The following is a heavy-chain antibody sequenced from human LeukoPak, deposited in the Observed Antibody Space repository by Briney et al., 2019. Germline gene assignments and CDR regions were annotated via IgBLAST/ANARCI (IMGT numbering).Heavy chain of an antibody. J-gene: IGHJ4*02. CDR1: GFTFSSYW. Sequence: GGSLRPSCAASGFTFSSYWMHWVRQAPGEGLVWVSRINSDGSSTSYADSVKGRFTISRDNAKNTLYLQMNSLRAEDTAVYYCARVGASAVANWGQGTLVTVSS. D-gene: IGHD6-19*01. CDR2: INSDGSST. CDR3: ARVGASAVAN. V-gene: IGHV3-74*01.